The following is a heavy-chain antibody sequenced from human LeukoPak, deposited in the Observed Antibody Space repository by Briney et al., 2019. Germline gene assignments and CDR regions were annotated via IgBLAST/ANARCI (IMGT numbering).Heavy chain of an antibody. Sequence: GGSLRPSCVASGFTFSNYGMHWVSQAPGKGLEWVAFIRYDGSKKYYGDSVKGRFTISRDNSKNTLYLQVKSLRAEDTAVYYCAKRSDIDTFHIWGQGTMVTVSS. CDR3: AKRSDIDTFHI. CDR2: IRYDGSKK. V-gene: IGHV3-30*02. J-gene: IGHJ3*02. CDR1: GFTFSNYG. D-gene: IGHD6-19*01.